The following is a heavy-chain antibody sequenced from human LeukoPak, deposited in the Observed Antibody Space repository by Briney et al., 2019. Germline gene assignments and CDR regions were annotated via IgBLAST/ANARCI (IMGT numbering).Heavy chain of an antibody. CDR1: GAPISNYY. J-gene: IGHJ4*02. CDR2: VYTSGST. CDR3: AGRDY. Sequence: SETLSLTCTVSGAPISNYYWSWIRQPAGKGLEWIGRVYTSGSTNYNPSFRSRVTMSVDKSKNQLSLKLTSVTAADTAAYYCAGRDYWGQGTLVTVSS. V-gene: IGHV4-4*07.